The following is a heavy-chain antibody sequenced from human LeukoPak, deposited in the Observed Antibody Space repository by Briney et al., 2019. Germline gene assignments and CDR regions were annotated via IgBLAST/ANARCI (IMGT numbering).Heavy chain of an antibody. Sequence: PSETLSLTCTVSGGSISSSSYYWGWIRQPPGKGLEWIGSIYYSGSTYYNPSLKSRVTISVDTSKNQFSLKLSSVTAADTAVYYCARVFWSGYAWDYFDYWGQGTLVTVSS. CDR3: ARVFWSGYAWDYFDY. D-gene: IGHD3-3*01. V-gene: IGHV4-39*07. CDR2: IYYSGST. J-gene: IGHJ4*02. CDR1: GGSISSSSYY.